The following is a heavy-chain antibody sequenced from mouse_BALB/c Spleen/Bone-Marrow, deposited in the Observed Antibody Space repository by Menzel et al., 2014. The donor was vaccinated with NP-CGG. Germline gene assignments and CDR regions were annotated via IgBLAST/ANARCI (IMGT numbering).Heavy chain of an antibody. Sequence: VQVVESGGGLVQPGGFLRLSCATSGFTFTDHYMSWVRQPPGKALEWLGFIRNKANGYTTEYSASVKGRFTISRDNSQSIVYLQMNTLRAEDSATYYCARDYLYYFDYWGQGTTLTVSS. V-gene: IGHV7-3*02. CDR2: IRNKANGYTT. D-gene: IGHD2-1*01. J-gene: IGHJ2*01. CDR3: ARDYLYYFDY. CDR1: GFTFTDHY.